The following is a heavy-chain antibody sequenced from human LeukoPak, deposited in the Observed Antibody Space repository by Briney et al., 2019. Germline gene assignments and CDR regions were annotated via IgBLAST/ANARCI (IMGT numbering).Heavy chain of an antibody. CDR2: ISAYNGNT. D-gene: IGHD5-18*01. CDR3: ARGSLPDTAMVTGAFDI. Sequence: ASVKVSCKASGYTFTSYDINWVRQATGQGLEWMGWISAYNGNTNYAQKLQGRVTMTTDTSTSTAYMELRSLRSDDTAVYYCARGSLPDTAMVTGAFDIWGQGTMVTVSS. CDR1: GYTFTSYD. J-gene: IGHJ3*02. V-gene: IGHV1-18*01.